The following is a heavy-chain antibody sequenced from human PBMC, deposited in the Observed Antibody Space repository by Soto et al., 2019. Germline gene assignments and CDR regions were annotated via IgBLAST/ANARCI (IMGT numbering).Heavy chain of an antibody. CDR2: MNEDASDK. CDR3: GPPDYFDY. V-gene: IGHV3-7*01. Sequence: PGGSLRLSCVGTGFTFNSYWLSWIRQAPGKGLEWVAHMNEDASDKYYVESVKGRFTISKDNAKNSLYLQMNSLRVEDTAVYYYGPPDYFDYWGQGTLVTVSS. CDR1: GFTFNSYW. J-gene: IGHJ4*02.